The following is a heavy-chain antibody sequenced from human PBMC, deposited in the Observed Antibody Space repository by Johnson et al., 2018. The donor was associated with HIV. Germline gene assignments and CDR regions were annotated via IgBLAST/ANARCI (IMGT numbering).Heavy chain of an antibody. J-gene: IGHJ3*02. CDR3: ARGGGYYTSDAFDI. CDR2: IYSGGST. D-gene: IGHD3-3*01. Sequence: VQLVESGGGLVQPGGSLRLSCAASGFTVSSNYMTWVRQAPGKGLEWVSVIYSGGSTYYADSVKGRFTISRDNSKNTLYLQMNSLRAEDTAVYYCARGGGYYTSDAFDIWGQGTMVTVSS. V-gene: IGHV3-66*01. CDR1: GFTVSSNY.